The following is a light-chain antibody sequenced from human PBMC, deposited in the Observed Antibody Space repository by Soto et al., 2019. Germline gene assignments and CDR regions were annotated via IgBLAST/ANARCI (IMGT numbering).Light chain of an antibody. V-gene: IGKV3-20*01. Sequence: EIVLTQSPGTLSLSPGERATLSCRARQTVSSNYLAWYQQKPGQAPRLLIYDASSRATGVPVRFSGSGSGTDFTLTISRLEPEDFAVYYCQQFGSSPPLSFGGGTKVEMK. CDR3: QQFGSSPPLS. CDR1: QTVSSNY. J-gene: IGKJ4*01. CDR2: DAS.